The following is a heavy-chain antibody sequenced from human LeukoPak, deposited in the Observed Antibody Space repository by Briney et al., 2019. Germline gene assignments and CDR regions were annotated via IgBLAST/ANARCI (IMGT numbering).Heavy chain of an antibody. D-gene: IGHD3-22*01. CDR3: ARRSGVLDSRDSRYYFDH. J-gene: IGHJ4*02. CDR2: IYYSGST. CDR1: GGTISSHY. V-gene: IGHV4-59*11. Sequence: SETLSLTCIVSGGTISSHYWSWIRQTPGKGLEYIGYIYYSGSTDYNPSLKSRVTISLDTSKNQFSLHLSSVTAADTAVYYCARRSGVLDSRDSRYYFDHWGQGTLVTVSS.